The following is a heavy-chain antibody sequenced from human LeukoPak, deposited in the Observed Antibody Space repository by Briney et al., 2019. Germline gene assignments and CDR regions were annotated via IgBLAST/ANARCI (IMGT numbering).Heavy chain of an antibody. CDR1: GFTFSSYG. J-gene: IGHJ6*03. CDR2: IRYDGSNK. V-gene: IGHV3-30*02. CDR3: AKEFISGSYCYYYMDV. D-gene: IGHD1-26*01. Sequence: GGSLRLSCAASGFTFSSYGMHWVRQAPGKGLEWVAFIRYDGSNKYYADSVKGRFTISRDNSKNTLYLQMNSLRAEDTAVYYCAKEFISGSYCYYYMDVWGKGTTVTVSS.